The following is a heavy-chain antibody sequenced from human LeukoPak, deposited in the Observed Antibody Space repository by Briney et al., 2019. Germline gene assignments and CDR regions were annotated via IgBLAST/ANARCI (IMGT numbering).Heavy chain of an antibody. J-gene: IGHJ6*02. Sequence: SQTLSLTCTVSGGSISSGGYYWSWIRQHPGKGLEWIGYIYYSGSTYYNPSLKSRVTISVDTSKNQFSLKLSSVTAADMAVYYCARGLVIPYYYGMDVWGQGTTVTVSS. CDR2: IYYSGST. CDR3: ARGLVIPYYYGMDV. V-gene: IGHV4-31*03. D-gene: IGHD2-21*01. CDR1: GGSISSGGYY.